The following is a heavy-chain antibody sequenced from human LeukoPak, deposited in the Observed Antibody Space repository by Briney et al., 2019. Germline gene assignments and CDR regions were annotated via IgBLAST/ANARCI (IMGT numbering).Heavy chain of an antibody. D-gene: IGHD6-19*01. V-gene: IGHV4-4*07. CDR3: TRAPPYASGWSKGVLDY. Sequence: PSETLSLTCTVSGGSISSYYWSWIRQPAGKGLEWIGRIYTSGSTNYNPSLKSRITISVDKSKNQFSLKVSSVTAADTAVYYCTRAPPYASGWSKGVLDYWGQGTLVTVSS. CDR2: IYTSGST. CDR1: GGSISSYY. J-gene: IGHJ4*02.